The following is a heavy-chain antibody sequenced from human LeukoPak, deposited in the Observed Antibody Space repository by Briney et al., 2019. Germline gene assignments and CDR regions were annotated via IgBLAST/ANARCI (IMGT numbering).Heavy chain of an antibody. CDR3: AKELDTMFFDY. J-gene: IGHJ4*02. CDR1: GFNFGRYT. V-gene: IGHV3-43*01. CDR2: AGWAGGTT. Sequence: GGSLRLSCATSGFNFGRYTIHWVRQAPGKGLEWVSLAGWAGGTTYYSDSVRGRFTISRDSGKNSVYLQMNSLTTDDTAFYFCAKELDTMFFDYWGQGALVTVSS. D-gene: IGHD5-18*01.